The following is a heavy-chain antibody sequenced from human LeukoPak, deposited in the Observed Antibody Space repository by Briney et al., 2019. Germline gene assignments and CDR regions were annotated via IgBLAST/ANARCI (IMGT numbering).Heavy chain of an antibody. V-gene: IGHV4-4*02. CDR1: GGSISSSAW. J-gene: IGHJ4*02. Sequence: KSSGTLSLTCAVSGGSISSSAWWSWVRQPPGKGLEGIGEVYHSGSTNYNSFLKSRITISVDKSKNQFSLKLTSATAADTAVYYCARDLGSSWFEPLDYWGQGILVIVSS. CDR3: ARDLGSSWFEPLDY. D-gene: IGHD6-13*01. CDR2: VYHSGST.